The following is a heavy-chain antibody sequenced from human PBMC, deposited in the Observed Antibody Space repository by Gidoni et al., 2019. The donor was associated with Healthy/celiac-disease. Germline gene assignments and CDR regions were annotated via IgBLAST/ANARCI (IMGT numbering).Heavy chain of an antibody. CDR2: ISSSSSTI. CDR1: GFPFSSYS. Sequence: EVQLVESGGGLVQPGGSLRLPCSASGFPFSSYSMTGVRQVPGKGLEWVSYISSSSSTIYYADSVKGRFTISRDNAKNSLYLQMNSLRDEDTAVYYCARPTFCSGGSCYPYYFDYWGQGTLVTVSS. J-gene: IGHJ4*02. D-gene: IGHD2-15*01. V-gene: IGHV3-48*02. CDR3: ARPTFCSGGSCYPYYFDY.